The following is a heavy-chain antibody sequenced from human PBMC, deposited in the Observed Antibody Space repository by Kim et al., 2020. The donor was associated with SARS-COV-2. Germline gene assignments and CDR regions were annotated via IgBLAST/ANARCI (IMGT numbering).Heavy chain of an antibody. D-gene: IGHD4-4*01. V-gene: IGHV1-46*01. CDR1: GYTFTSYY. CDR3: ARLLYSNEHYYYYGMDV. CDR2: INPSGGST. J-gene: IGHJ6*02. Sequence: ASVKVSCKASGYTFTSYYMHWVRQAPGQGLEWMGIINPSGGSTSYAQKFQGRVTMTRDTSTSTVYMELSSLRSEDTAVYYCARLLYSNEHYYYYGMDVWGQGTTVTVSS.